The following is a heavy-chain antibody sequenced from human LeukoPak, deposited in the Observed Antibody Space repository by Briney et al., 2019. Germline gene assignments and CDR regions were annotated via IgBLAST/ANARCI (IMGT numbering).Heavy chain of an antibody. Sequence: GESLKISCAGSGYTFNKFWIAWVRQMPGKGLEWMGIVYPGDSDTKYNPSFEGQVTLSADKSTDTAYLQWHGLKASDSGIYYCARVESGNWSPLDYWGRGTLVTVSS. D-gene: IGHD1-26*01. J-gene: IGHJ4*02. V-gene: IGHV5-51*01. CDR2: VYPGDSDT. CDR1: GYTFNKFW. CDR3: ARVESGNWSPLDY.